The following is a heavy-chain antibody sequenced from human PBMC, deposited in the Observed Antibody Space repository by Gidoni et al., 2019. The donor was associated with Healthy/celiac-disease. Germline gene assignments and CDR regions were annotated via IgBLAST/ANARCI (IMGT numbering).Heavy chain of an antibody. J-gene: IGHJ4*02. CDR3: ARVDGYNSVFDY. CDR2: IKQDGSEK. D-gene: IGHD1-1*01. V-gene: IGHV3-7*01. CDR1: GFTFSSYW. Sequence: EVQLVESGGGLVQPGGSRRLSCADSGFTFSSYWMSWVRQAPVKGLEWVANIKQDGSEKYYVDSVKGRFTISRDNAKNSLYLQMNSLRAEDTAVYYCARVDGYNSVFDYWGQGTLVTVSS.